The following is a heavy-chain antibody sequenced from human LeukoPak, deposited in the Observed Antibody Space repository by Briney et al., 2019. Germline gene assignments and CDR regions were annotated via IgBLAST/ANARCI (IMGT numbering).Heavy chain of an antibody. CDR1: GFTFINYG. J-gene: IGHJ4*02. V-gene: IGHV3-21*01. D-gene: IGHD6-19*01. CDR3: ARDGRGAVASDY. Sequence: KPGGSLRLSCAASGFTFINYGMTWVRQAPGKGLEWVSSISSSSSYIYYADSVKGRLTISRGNAKNSLYLYMNSLRAEDTAVYYCARDGRGAVASDYWGQGTLLTVSS. CDR2: ISSSSSYI.